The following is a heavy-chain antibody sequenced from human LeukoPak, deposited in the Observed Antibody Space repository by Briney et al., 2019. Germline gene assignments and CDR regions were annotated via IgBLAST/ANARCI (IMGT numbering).Heavy chain of an antibody. CDR2: ISWNSGTI. V-gene: IGHV3-9*03. D-gene: IGHD2-2*01. CDR3: AKGAAAANYYYFMDV. J-gene: IGHJ6*03. Sequence: GGSLRLSCAASGFTFDDYVMHWVRQAPGKGLEWVSGISWNSGTIVYADSVKGRFTISRDNAKNSLYLQMNSLRAEDMALYYCAKGAAAANYYYFMDVWGEGTAVTVSS. CDR1: GFTFDDYV.